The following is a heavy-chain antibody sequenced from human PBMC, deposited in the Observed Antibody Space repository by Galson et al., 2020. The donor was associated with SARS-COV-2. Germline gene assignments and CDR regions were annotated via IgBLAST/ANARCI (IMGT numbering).Heavy chain of an antibody. Sequence: SETLSITCTVYGGSIGSYYWTWVRQPPGKGLEWIGYIYYNGSTNKNPSLKSRVTMSVDTSKGQFSLKLSSVTAADTDVYYCARGGRYGGKDAFDIWGKGAMVTVSS. CDR1: GGSIGSYY. D-gene: IGHD2-15*01. V-gene: IGHV4-59*13. J-gene: IGHJ3*02. CDR3: ARGGRYGGKDAFDI. CDR2: IYYNGST.